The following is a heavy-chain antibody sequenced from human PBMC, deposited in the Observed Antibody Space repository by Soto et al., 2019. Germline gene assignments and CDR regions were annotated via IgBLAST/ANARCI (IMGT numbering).Heavy chain of an antibody. V-gene: IGHV3-74*01. CDR2: IDSDESNT. CDR1: GFTFSNDW. J-gene: IGHJ6*02. CDR3: ARVGVDTVMVHGGYYYYGLDV. D-gene: IGHD5-18*01. Sequence: EGSLRLSCAASGFTFSNDWMHWVRQAPGKGLVWVSRIDSDESNTRYADSVKGRFTISRDNAKNTLYLQMNSLRAEDTAVYYCARVGVDTVMVHGGYYYYGLDVCGPGTTVTV.